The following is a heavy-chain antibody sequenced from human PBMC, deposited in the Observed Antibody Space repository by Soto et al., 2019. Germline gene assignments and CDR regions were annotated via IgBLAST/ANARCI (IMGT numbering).Heavy chain of an antibody. J-gene: IGHJ4*02. CDR1: GFTVSSYG. D-gene: IGHD3-22*01. CDR2: ISYDGSDK. Sequence: PGGSLRLSCAASGFTVSSYGLHWVRQAPGKGLEWLAFISYDGSDKFYADSVKGRFTISRDSSKNTLYLQMNSLRAEDTAVYYCARVLGGYPNFDFWVQGTLVTVSS. CDR3: ARVLGGYPNFDF. V-gene: IGHV3-30-3*01.